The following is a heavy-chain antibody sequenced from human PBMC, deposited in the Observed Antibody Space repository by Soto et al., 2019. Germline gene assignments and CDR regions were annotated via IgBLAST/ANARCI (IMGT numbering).Heavy chain of an antibody. CDR1: GFTFSSYG. D-gene: IGHD6-6*01. CDR2: IWYDGSNK. Sequence: GGSLRLSCAASGFTFSSYGMHWVRQAPGKGLEWVAVIWYDGSNKYYADSVKGRFTISRDNSKNTLYLQMNSLRAEDTAVYYCARDVLGQLRFAFYGMDVWGQGTTVTVSS. V-gene: IGHV3-33*01. CDR3: ARDVLGQLRFAFYGMDV. J-gene: IGHJ6*02.